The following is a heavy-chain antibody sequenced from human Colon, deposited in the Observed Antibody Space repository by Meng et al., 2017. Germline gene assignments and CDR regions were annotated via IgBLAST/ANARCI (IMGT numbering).Heavy chain of an antibody. CDR2: LYSGSIT. V-gene: IGHV3-66*02. J-gene: IGHJ5*02. Sequence: EVQLLESGGDLAQAGGYLRLSCVGSGFTLKNNYIHWVRQDPVRGLEWVAILYSGSITYYADSVKGRFTISRDDSKNTVHLQMNSLTVDDTALYYCATESFAAWGQGTLVTVFS. CDR1: GFTLKNNY. D-gene: IGHD3-16*02. CDR3: ATESFAA.